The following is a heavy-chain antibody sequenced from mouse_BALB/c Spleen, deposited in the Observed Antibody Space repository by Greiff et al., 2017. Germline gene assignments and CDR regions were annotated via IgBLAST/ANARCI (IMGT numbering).Heavy chain of an antibody. V-gene: IGHV3-6*02. CDR1: GYSITSGYY. J-gene: IGHJ4*01. Sequence: LLESGPGLVKPSQSLSLTCSVTGYSITSGYYWNWIRQFPGNKLEWMGYISYDGSNNYNPSLKNRISITRDTSKNQFFLKLNSVTTEDTATYYCARETGDYAMDYWGQGTSVTVSS. CDR2: ISYDGSN. CDR3: ARETGDYAMDY.